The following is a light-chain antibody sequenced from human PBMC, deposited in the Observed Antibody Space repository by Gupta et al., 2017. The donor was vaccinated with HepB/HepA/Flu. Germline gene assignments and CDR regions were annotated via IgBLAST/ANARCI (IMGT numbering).Light chain of an antibody. CDR1: QSLSSN. CDR3: QQYHFWPPIT. Sequence: EIVMTQSPATLSVSLGDRVTLSCRASQSLSSNLAWYQKKPGQAHRLLIYGASTRDTGIPDRFSGSGSGTEFTLTISSLQSEDFAVYYCQQYHFWPPITFGQGTRLDLK. V-gene: IGKV3-15*01. J-gene: IGKJ5*01. CDR2: GAS.